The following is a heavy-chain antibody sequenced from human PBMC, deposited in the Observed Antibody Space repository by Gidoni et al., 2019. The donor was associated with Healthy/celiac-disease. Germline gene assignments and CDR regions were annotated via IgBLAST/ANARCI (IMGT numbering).Heavy chain of an antibody. CDR1: GGSISSSNYY. D-gene: IGHD1-26*01. J-gene: IGHJ4*02. V-gene: IGHV4-39*01. Sequence: QLQLQESCTGLVKPSETLSLTCPVSGGSISSSNYYWGLIRQPPGKGLGLIGSIHYSGSTYYNPSFKSRCTISVDTYKNQFSLKLSSVTAADTAVYYCARGEWELLLDYWGQGTLVTVA. CDR3: ARGEWELLLDY. CDR2: IHYSGST.